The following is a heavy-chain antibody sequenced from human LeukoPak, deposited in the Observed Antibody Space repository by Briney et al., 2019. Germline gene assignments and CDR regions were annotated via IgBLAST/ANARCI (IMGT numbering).Heavy chain of an antibody. Sequence: ASVKVSCKASGYSFTGYYIHWVRQAPGQGLEWMGWINPDGGVTKSAQNFQGRVTMTRDKSINTVYMELSGLTSDDTAVYYCAREDTRGRYYYDSSGYYHYWGQGTLVTVSS. CDR3: AREDTRGRYYYDSSGYYHY. CDR1: GYSFTGYY. D-gene: IGHD3-22*01. CDR2: INPDGGVT. J-gene: IGHJ4*02. V-gene: IGHV1-2*02.